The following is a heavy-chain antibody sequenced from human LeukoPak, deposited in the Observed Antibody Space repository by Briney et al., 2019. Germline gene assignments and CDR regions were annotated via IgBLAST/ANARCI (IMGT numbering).Heavy chain of an antibody. CDR3: ARGENCGSTSCYRDYNYYYLDV. J-gene: IGHJ6*03. D-gene: IGHD2-2*02. CDR1: GGTFSSYA. CDR2: IIPIFGTP. V-gene: IGHV1-69*05. Sequence: VASVKVSCKASGGTFSSYAISWVRQAPGQGLEWMGGIIPIFGTPNYAQKFQGRVTITTDESTSTAYMELSSLRSEDTAVYYCARGENCGSTSCYRDYNYYYLDVWGKGTTVTVSS.